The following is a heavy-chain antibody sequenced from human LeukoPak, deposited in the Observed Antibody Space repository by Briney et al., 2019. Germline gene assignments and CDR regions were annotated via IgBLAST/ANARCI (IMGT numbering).Heavy chain of an antibody. V-gene: IGHV4-39*01. CDR3: ARGLTRGYTYGGFFDP. J-gene: IGHJ5*02. Sequence: SETLSLTCTVSGGSISSSDYYWGWIRQPPGKGLEWIASIYYSGSTYYSPSLKSGVTISVDTSKNQFSLKLRPVTATDTAVYYCARGLTRGYTYGGFFDPWGQGTLVTVSS. CDR2: IYYSGST. D-gene: IGHD5-12*01. CDR1: GGSISSSDYY.